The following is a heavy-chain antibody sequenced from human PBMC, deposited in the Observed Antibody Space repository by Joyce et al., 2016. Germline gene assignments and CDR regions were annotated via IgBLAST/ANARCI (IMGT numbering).Heavy chain of an antibody. CDR2: IANDGNKK. V-gene: IGHV3-30*18. CDR3: AKRYDYVDY. Sequence: QVQLVESGGGVVQPGRSLRLSCAASGFTFSNYGMHWVRQAPGKGLEWVEVIANDGNKKYYADYVKGRFTISRDNSKNTLYLQMNSLRAEDTAVYYCAKRYDYVDYWGQGTLVTVSS. D-gene: IGHD3-16*01. J-gene: IGHJ4*02. CDR1: GFTFSNYG.